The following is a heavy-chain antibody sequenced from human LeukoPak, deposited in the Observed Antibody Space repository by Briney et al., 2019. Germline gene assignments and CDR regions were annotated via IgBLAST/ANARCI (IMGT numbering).Heavy chain of an antibody. Sequence: SETLSLTCTVSGGSISSGDYYWSWIRQPPGKGLEWIGYIYYSGSTYYNPSLKSRLIISVDMSKNQFSLKLGSVTATDTAVYYCAREIVLGSQKIYDYPHYFDYWGQGTLVTVSS. CDR1: GGSISSGDYY. V-gene: IGHV4-30-4*01. D-gene: IGHD5-12*01. J-gene: IGHJ4*02. CDR3: AREIVLGSQKIYDYPHYFDY. CDR2: IYYSGST.